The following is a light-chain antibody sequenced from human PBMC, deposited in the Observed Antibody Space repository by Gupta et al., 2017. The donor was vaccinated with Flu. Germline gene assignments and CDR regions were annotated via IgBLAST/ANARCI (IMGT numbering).Light chain of an antibody. CDR1: QSLRNNY. CDR3: QQDDKSPLT. V-gene: IGKV3-20*01. Sequence: TLCLSPGERATLSCRASQSLRNNYVAWYQQKPGQCPQLLIYGASSRATGIADRFGGSGSGTDFTLTISGLEAEDFAVYYCQQDDKSPLTFGGGTKVEIK. J-gene: IGKJ4*01. CDR2: GAS.